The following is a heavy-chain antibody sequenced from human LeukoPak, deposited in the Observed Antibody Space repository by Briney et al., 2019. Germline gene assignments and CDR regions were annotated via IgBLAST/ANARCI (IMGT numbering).Heavy chain of an antibody. D-gene: IGHD6-19*01. CDR2: IYPGDSDT. J-gene: IGHJ3*02. Sequence: GESLKISCKGSGYSFSNYWIGWVRQMPGKGLEWMGIIYPGDSDTRYSPSFQGQVTISADKSISTAYLQWSSLKASDTAMYYCASSVAGTSRIGDAFDIWGQGTMVTVSS. CDR1: GYSFSNYW. V-gene: IGHV5-51*01. CDR3: ASSVAGTSRIGDAFDI.